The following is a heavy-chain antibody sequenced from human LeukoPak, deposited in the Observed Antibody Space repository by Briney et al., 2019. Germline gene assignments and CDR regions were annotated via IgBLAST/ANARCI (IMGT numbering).Heavy chain of an antibody. D-gene: IGHD3-22*01. V-gene: IGHV4-34*01. CDR2: INHSGST. J-gene: IGHJ4*02. Sequence: SETLSLTCAVYGGSFSGYYWSWIRQPPGKGLEWIGEINHSGSTNYNPSLKSRVTISVDTSKNQFCLKLSSVTAADTAVYYCARIDYYDSPLYWGQGTLVTVSS. CDR1: GGSFSGYY. CDR3: ARIDYYDSPLY.